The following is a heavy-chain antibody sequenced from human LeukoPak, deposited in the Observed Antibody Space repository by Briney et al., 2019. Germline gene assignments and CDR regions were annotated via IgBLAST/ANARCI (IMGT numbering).Heavy chain of an antibody. CDR3: ARGLKQWLGSYFDY. D-gene: IGHD6-19*01. J-gene: IGHJ4*02. CDR2: INHSGST. CDR1: GGSFSGYY. Sequence: SETLSLTCAVYGGSFSGYYWSWIRQPPGMGLEWIGEINHSGSTNYNTSLKSRVTISVDTSKNQFSLKLSSVTAADTAVYYCARGLKQWLGSYFDYWGQGTLVTVSS. V-gene: IGHV4-34*01.